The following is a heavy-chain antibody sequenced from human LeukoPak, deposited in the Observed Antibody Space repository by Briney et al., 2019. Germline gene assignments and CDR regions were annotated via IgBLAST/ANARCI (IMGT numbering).Heavy chain of an antibody. CDR2: IGASGSST. Sequence: GGSLRLSCAASKFIFSEYAMDWVRQAPGKGLEWVAAIGASGSSTYYAASVEGRFTISRDNSKETLYLQMDSLRADDTAVYFCAKSPYYDSSGDAFEIWGQGTLVTVSS. V-gene: IGHV3-23*01. J-gene: IGHJ3*02. D-gene: IGHD3-22*01. CDR3: AKSPYYDSSGDAFEI. CDR1: KFIFSEYA.